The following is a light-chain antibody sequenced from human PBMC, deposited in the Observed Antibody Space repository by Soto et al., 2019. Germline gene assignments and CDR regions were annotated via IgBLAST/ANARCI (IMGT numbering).Light chain of an antibody. CDR3: AACDDSLKGHG. CDR1: SSNIGRNT. CDR2: TND. J-gene: IGLJ1*01. Sequence: QSVLTQPPSASGTPGQRVTISCSGSSSNIGRNTVHWYQQLPGTAPNVLIYTNDKRPSGVPDRFSGSKSGTSASLAISGLQSEDEADYYCAACDDSLKGHGFGTGTKVTVL. V-gene: IGLV1-44*01.